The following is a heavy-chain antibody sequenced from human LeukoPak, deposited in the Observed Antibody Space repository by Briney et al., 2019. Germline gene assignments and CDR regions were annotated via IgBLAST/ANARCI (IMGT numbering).Heavy chain of an antibody. D-gene: IGHD5-18*01. J-gene: IGHJ4*02. CDR1: GYSFTGYW. CDR3: ARGYRYDYPFYS. V-gene: IGHV5-51*01. CDR2: IYPGDSDT. Sequence: GESLKISCKGSGYSFTGYWIGWVRQMPGKGLEWMGIIYPGDSDTRYSPTFQGQVTISVDKSISTAYLQWSSLKASDTAIYYCARGYRYDYPFYSWGQGTLVTVSS.